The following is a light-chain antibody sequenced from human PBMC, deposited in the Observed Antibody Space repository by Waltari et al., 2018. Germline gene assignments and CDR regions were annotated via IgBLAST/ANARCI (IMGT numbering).Light chain of an antibody. CDR3: QQYYSTPYA. V-gene: IGKV4-1*01. CDR1: QSVLYSSNNKNF. CDR2: WAS. Sequence: DIVMTQSPDSLAVSLGERATINCKSSQSVLYSSNNKNFLGWYQQNTGQPPKLLIYWASTRESGVPDRFSGSGSGTDFTLTISSLQAEDVAVYYCQQYYSTPYAFGQGTKLEIK. J-gene: IGKJ2*01.